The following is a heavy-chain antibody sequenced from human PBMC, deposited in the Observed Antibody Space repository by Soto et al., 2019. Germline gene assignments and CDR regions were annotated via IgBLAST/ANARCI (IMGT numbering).Heavy chain of an antibody. CDR1: GYSFTNYW. D-gene: IGHD2-8*01. J-gene: IGHJ4*02. V-gene: IGHV5-51*01. CDR3: ARSAYCTNGLWRNIDY. Sequence: GESLKISCKASGYSFTNYWIGWVRQMPGKGLEWMGIIYPGDSDTKYSPSFQGQVTISADKSINTAYLQWSSLKASDTAIYYCARSAYCTNGLWRNIDYWGQGTLVNVSS. CDR2: IYPGDSDT.